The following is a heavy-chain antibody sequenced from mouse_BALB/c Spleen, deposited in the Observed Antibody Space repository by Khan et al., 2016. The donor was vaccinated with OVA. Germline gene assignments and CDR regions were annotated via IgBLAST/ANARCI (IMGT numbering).Heavy chain of an antibody. D-gene: IGHD1-1*01. Sequence: QVTLKESGPGILQPSQTLSLTCSFSGFSLSTSALGVSWIRQPSGKGLEWLAHIYWYDDKRYNPSLKSRLTISKDTSRNQVFLKITSVDTADTATYYCARRLYYNGSVYFDYWGQGTTLTVSS. CDR3: ARRLYYNGSVYFDY. CDR2: IYWYDDK. CDR1: GFSLSTSALG. J-gene: IGHJ2*01. V-gene: IGHV8-12*01.